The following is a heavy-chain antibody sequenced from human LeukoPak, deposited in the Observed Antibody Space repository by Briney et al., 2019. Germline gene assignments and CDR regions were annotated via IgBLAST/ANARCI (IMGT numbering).Heavy chain of an antibody. D-gene: IGHD5-12*01. CDR2: IRYDGSNK. V-gene: IGHV3-30*02. Sequence: PGGSLRLSCAASGFTFSSYGMHWVRQAPGKGLEWVTFIRYDGSNKYYADSVKGRFTISRDNSKNTLYLQMNSLRAEDTALYYCAKEQRGYSGYMVGSCFDPWGQGTLVTVSS. CDR3: AKEQRGYSGYMVGSCFDP. J-gene: IGHJ5*02. CDR1: GFTFSSYG.